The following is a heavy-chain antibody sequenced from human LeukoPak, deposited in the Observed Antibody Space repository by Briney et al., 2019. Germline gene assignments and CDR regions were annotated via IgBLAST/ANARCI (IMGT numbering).Heavy chain of an antibody. CDR3: ARGVYIAAAQYAY. D-gene: IGHD6-13*01. V-gene: IGHV4-59*01. J-gene: IGHJ4*02. CDR2: IYYSGTT. CDR1: GGSISSYY. Sequence: SETLSLTCTVSGGSISSYYWSWIRQPPGKGLEWIGYIYYSGTTNYNPSLKSRVTISVGTSKNQFSLKLSSVTAADTAVYYCARGVYIAAAQYAYWGQGTLVTVSS.